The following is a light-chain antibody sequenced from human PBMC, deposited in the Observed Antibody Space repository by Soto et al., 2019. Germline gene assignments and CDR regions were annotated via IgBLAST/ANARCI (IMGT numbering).Light chain of an antibody. CDR2: RNN. CDR1: SSNIGAGHD. J-gene: IGLJ3*02. V-gene: IGLV1-40*01. CDR3: QSFDSNLSGWV. Sequence: QSVLTQPPSVSWAPGQRVTISCTGNSSNIGAGHDVHWYQQPPGTAPKLLIFRNNNRASGVPGRFSGARSGTSASLAITGLQTGDEADYYCQSFDSNLSGWVFGGGTKVTVL.